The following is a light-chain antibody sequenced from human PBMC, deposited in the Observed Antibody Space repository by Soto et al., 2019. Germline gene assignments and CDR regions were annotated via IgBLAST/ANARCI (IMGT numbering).Light chain of an antibody. CDR3: QHYDNLPPFT. CDR1: QDIRKY. Sequence: DIQMTQSPSSLSASVGDRVTITCQASQDIRKYLNWYQQKPGRAPKLLIYGAYNLETGVPSRFSGSGYGTDFIFTISSRQPEDIASYYCQHYDNLPPFTFGPGTKVAIK. CDR2: GAY. J-gene: IGKJ3*01. V-gene: IGKV1-33*01.